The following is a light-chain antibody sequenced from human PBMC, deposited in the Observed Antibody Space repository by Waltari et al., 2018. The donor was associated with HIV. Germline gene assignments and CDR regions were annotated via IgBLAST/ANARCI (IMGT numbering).Light chain of an antibody. CDR1: SRDVGGYHD. CDR2: DVN. Sequence: QSALTPPAPVSGSPGQSITLSCTGTSRDVGGYHDVPWYRQHPGKAPKLMIYDVNKRPSGVSNRFSGSKSGNTASLTISGLQAEDEADYHCSSYTRSSTWVFGGGTKLTVL. V-gene: IGLV2-14*03. J-gene: IGLJ3*02. CDR3: SSYTRSSTWV.